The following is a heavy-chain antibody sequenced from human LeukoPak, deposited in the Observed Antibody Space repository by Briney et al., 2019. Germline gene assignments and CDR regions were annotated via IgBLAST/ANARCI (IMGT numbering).Heavy chain of an antibody. V-gene: IGHV4-39*07. CDR2: IYYSGST. Sequence: SETLSLTCTVSGGSISSSSYHWGWIRQPPGKGLEWIGSIYYSGSTYYNPSLKSRVTISVDTSKNQFSLKLSSVTAADTAVYYCAVCYYVGSFDYWGQGTLVTVSS. CDR3: AVCYYVGSFDY. CDR1: GGSISSSSYH. D-gene: IGHD1-26*01. J-gene: IGHJ4*02.